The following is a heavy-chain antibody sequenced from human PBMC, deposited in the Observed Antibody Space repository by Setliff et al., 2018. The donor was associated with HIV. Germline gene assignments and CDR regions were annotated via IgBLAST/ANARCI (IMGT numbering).Heavy chain of an antibody. Sequence: ASVKVSCKASGGTFSTYAISWVRQAPGQGLEWMGRINPKSGGTRYAQKFQGRAAMTRDTAISTAYMELSRLRSDDSAVYYCARLPFITIFGVLNGDDGFDIWGQGTMVTVSS. D-gene: IGHD3-3*01. J-gene: IGHJ3*02. CDR1: GGTFSTYA. V-gene: IGHV1-2*02. CDR3: ARLPFITIFGVLNGDDGFDI. CDR2: INPKSGGT.